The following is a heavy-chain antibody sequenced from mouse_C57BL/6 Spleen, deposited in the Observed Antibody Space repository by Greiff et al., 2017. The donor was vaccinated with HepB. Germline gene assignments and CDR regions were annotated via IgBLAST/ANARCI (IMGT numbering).Heavy chain of an antibody. J-gene: IGHJ3*01. Sequence: ESGPGLVKPSQSLSLTCSVTGYSITSGYYWNWIRQFPGNKLEWMGYISYDGSNNYNPSLKNRISLTRDTSKNQFFLKLNSVTTEDTATYYCAREGYGSSYEGFAYWGQGTLVTVSA. V-gene: IGHV3-6*01. CDR1: GYSITSGYY. CDR2: ISYDGSN. D-gene: IGHD1-1*01. CDR3: AREGYGSSYEGFAY.